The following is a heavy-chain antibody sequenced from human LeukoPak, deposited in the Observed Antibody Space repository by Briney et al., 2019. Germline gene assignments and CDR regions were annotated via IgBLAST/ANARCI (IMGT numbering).Heavy chain of an antibody. V-gene: IGHV3-23*01. CDR1: GFTFSSYA. CDR2: ISGSGGST. CDR3: ARGYSYGPSKYYFDY. D-gene: IGHD5-18*01. Sequence: GGSLRLSCAASGFTFSSYAMSWVRQAPGKGLEWVSAISGSGGSTYYADSVKGRFTISRDNSKNALYLQMNSLRAEDTAVYYCARGYSYGPSKYYFDYWGQGTLVTVSS. J-gene: IGHJ4*02.